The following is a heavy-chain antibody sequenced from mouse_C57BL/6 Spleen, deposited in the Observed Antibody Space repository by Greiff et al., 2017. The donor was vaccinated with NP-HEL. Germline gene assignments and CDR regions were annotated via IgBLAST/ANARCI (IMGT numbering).Heavy chain of an antibody. V-gene: IGHV1-53*01. CDR3: ARANWDEDFDY. J-gene: IGHJ2*01. D-gene: IGHD4-1*01. CDR2: INPSNGGT. CDR1: GYTFTSYW. Sequence: VQLQQSGTELVKPGASVKLSCKASGYTFTSYWMHWVKQRPGQGLEWIGNINPSNGGTNYNEKFKSKATLTVDKSSSTAYMQRSSLTSEDSAVYYCARANWDEDFDYWGQGTTLTVSS.